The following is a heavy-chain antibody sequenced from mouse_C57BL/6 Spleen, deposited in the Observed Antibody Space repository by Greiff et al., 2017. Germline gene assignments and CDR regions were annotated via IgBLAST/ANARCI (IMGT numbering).Heavy chain of an antibody. J-gene: IGHJ1*03. V-gene: IGHV1-26*01. CDR1: GYTFTDYY. CDR3: ARTTTVVATRYFDV. D-gene: IGHD1-1*01. CDR2: INPNNGGT. Sequence: DVQLQESGPELVKPGASVKISCKASGYTFTDYYMNWVKQSHGKSLEWIGDINPNNGGTSYNQKFKGKATLTVDKSSSTAYLELRSLTSEDSAVYYCARTTTVVATRYFDVWGTGTTVTVSS.